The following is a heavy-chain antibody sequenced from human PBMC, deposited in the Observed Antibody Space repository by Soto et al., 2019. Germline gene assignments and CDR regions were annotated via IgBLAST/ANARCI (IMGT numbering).Heavy chain of an antibody. J-gene: IGHJ4*02. CDR3: ARDSAPSLFFL. V-gene: IGHV4-31*03. D-gene: IGHD3-10*02. Sequence: QVQLQESGPGLVTPSQTLSLTCTVSGGSISRTNFYWSWIRQFPGKGLEWIGYIYRSGTTNYNPSLRSRVIISLDPSENRFSLSLSSMTAADTAVYYCARDSAPSLFFLWGQGTLVTVSS. CDR2: IYRSGTT. CDR1: GGSISRTNFY.